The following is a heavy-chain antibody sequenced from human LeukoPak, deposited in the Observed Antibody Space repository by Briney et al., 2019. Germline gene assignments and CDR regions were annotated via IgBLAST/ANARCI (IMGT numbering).Heavy chain of an antibody. CDR3: ARGSDVDTAMVLYFDY. CDR2: INHSGST. J-gene: IGHJ4*02. D-gene: IGHD5-18*01. CDR1: GGSFSGYY. V-gene: IGHV4-34*01. Sequence: SETLSLTCAVYGGSFSGYYWSWIRQPPGKGLEWIGEINHSGSTNYNPSLKSRVTISVDTSKNQFSLKLSSVTAADTAVYYCARGSDVDTAMVLYFDYWGQGTLVTVSS.